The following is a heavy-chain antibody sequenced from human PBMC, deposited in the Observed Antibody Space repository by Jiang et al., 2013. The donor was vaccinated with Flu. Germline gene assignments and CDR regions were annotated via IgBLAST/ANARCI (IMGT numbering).Heavy chain of an antibody. CDR2: INPSGGST. V-gene: IGHV1-46*01. Sequence: LEWMGIINPSGGSTSYAQKFQGRVTMTRDTSTSTVYMELSSLRSEDTAVYYCAQERELQSHFDYWGQGTLVTVSS. J-gene: IGHJ4*02. D-gene: IGHD1-7*01. CDR3: AQERELQSHFDY.